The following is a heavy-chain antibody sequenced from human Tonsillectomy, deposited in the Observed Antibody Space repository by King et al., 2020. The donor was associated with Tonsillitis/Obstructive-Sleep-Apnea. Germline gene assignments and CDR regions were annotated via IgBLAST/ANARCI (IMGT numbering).Heavy chain of an antibody. CDR3: ARDRTLGYSYGLSYYCFYGMDV. CDR2: ISYDGSNK. V-gene: IGHV3-30*04. Sequence: VQLVESGGGVVQPGRSLRLSCAASKFTFSSYAMHWVRQAPGKGLEWVAVISYDGSNKYYADSVKGRFTISRDNSKNTLYLQMNSLRAEDTAVYYCARDRTLGYSYGLSYYCFYGMDVWGQGTTVTVSS. CDR1: KFTFSSYA. D-gene: IGHD5-18*01. J-gene: IGHJ6*02.